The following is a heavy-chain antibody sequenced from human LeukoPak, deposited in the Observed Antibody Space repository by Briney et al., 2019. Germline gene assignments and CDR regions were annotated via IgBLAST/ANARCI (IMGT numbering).Heavy chain of an antibody. V-gene: IGHV4-34*01. CDR3: ARKEGGQLANTRRWFDP. J-gene: IGHJ5*02. Sequence: SETLSLTCAVYGVSFSDYYWSWIRQPPGKGLEWIGEINHTGTTNYNPSLKSRVTISVDTSKNQFSLKLKSVTAADTAVYYCARKEGGQLANTRRWFDPWGQGTLATVSS. D-gene: IGHD6-13*01. CDR1: GVSFSDYY. CDR2: INHTGTT.